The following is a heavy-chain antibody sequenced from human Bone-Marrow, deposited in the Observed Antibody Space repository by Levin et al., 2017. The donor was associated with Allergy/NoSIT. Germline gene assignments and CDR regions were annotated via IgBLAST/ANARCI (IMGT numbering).Heavy chain of an antibody. CDR2: MNGDGSDT. J-gene: IGHJ3*02. D-gene: IGHD1-26*01. CDR3: VRDPEWGAVDI. Sequence: QPGGSLRLSCAASGFNFGSSSMSWIRRAPGRGLEWVAAMNGDGSDTRHVDSVRGRFTISRDNGKNTLYLQMDNLRADDAAMFYCVRDPEWGAVDIWGQGTMVTVSS. CDR1: GFNFGSSS. V-gene: IGHV3-7*03.